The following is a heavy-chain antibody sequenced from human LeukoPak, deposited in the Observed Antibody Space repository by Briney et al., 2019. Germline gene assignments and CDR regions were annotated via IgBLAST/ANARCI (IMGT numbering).Heavy chain of an antibody. CDR2: IYYSGST. J-gene: IGHJ4*02. CDR1: GDSISRYY. CDR3: ATCPITADGAVDY. Sequence: SETLSLTCTVSGDSISRYYWSWIRQPPGKGLEWIGYIYYSGSTDYNPSLKSRVTISIDTSKNQFSLKLSSLTAADTAVYYCATCPITADGAVDYWGQGIRVTVSS. D-gene: IGHD6-13*01. V-gene: IGHV4-59*01.